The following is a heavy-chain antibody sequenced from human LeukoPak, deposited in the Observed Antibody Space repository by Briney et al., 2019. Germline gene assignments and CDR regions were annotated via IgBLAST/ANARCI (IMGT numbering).Heavy chain of an antibody. Sequence: GASVTVSCKASGYTFTGYYMHWVRQAPGQGLEGMGWINPNSGGTNYAQKFQGRVTMTRDTSISTAYMELSRLRSDDTAVYYCARVMITFGGVIGPFDYWGQGTLVTVSS. D-gene: IGHD3-16*02. V-gene: IGHV1-2*02. CDR2: INPNSGGT. CDR3: ARVMITFGGVIGPFDY. CDR1: GYTFTGYY. J-gene: IGHJ4*02.